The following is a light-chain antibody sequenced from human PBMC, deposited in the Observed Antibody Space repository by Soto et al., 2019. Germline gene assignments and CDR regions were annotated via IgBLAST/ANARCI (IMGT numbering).Light chain of an antibody. CDR3: SSYAGSYSMGV. V-gene: IGLV2-8*01. CDR2: EVS. J-gene: IGLJ2*01. CDR1: SSDVGGHNY. Sequence: QSALTQPPSASGSPGQSVTISCTGTSSDVGGHNYVSWYQQHPGKAPKLMIYEVSKRPSGVPDRFSGSKSGDTASLTVSGLQAEDEADYYCSSYAGSYSMGVFGGGTKLTVL.